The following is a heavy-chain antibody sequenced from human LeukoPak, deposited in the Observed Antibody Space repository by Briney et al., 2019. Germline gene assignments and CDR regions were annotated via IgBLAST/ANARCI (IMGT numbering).Heavy chain of an antibody. CDR2: ITGSLGPT. CDR3: TKDPNGDYVGAFDP. CDR1: GFTFSSFA. Sequence: PGGSLRLSCAASGFTFSSFAMTWVRQAPGKGLEWVSSITGSLGPTYNTDSVKGRFTISRDNSQNTLYLQMNSLRAEDTAVYYCTKDPNGDYVGAFDPWGQGTLVTVSS. D-gene: IGHD4-17*01. V-gene: IGHV3-23*01. J-gene: IGHJ5*02.